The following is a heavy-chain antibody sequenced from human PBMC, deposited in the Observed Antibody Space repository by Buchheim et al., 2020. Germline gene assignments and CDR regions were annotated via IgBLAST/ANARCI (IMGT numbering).Heavy chain of an antibody. Sequence: QVQLVQSGPEVKKPGASVKVSCKASGYTFTSYGITWVRQAPGQGLEWLGWVSAQNGRTDFAEKVQGRVTMTTDTCTSTAYMELRNLRSDDRAVYYCARGSVTVDYWGQGTL. V-gene: IGHV1-18*01. CDR1: GYTFTSYG. J-gene: IGHJ4*02. D-gene: IGHD2-21*02. CDR2: VSAQNGRT. CDR3: ARGSVTVDY.